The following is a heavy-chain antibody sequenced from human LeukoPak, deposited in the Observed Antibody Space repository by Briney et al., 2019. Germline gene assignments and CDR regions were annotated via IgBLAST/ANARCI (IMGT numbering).Heavy chain of an antibody. CDR2: INPDSGGT. D-gene: IGHD4-11*01. CDR3: ARGSNDYRFDY. Sequence: GASVKVSCKASGYTFTCYYMHWVRQSPGQGLEWMGWINPDSGGTNYAQKFQGRVTMTRDTSISTAYMELSSLRSDDTAVYYCARGSNDYRFDYWGQGTLVTVSS. V-gene: IGHV1-2*02. J-gene: IGHJ4*02. CDR1: GYTFTCYY.